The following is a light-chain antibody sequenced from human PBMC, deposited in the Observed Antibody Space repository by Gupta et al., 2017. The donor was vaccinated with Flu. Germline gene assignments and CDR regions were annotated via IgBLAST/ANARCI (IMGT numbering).Light chain of an antibody. Sequence: STSNIGNNDVSWYQQLTGTAPKLLIYEIRKRPSGIPDRFSGSKSGTSATLDITGLQTADEADYFCEAWDNDLSVVLFGGGTKVTVL. CDR3: EAWDNDLSVVL. CDR1: TSNIGNND. CDR2: EIR. J-gene: IGLJ3*02. V-gene: IGLV1-51*02.